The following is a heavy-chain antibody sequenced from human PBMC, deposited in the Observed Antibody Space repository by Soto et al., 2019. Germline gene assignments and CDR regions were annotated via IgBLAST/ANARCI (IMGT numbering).Heavy chain of an antibody. CDR2: IIPILGIA. CDR1: GGTFSSYT. J-gene: IGHJ4*02. D-gene: IGHD3-10*01. Sequence: SVKVSCKASGGTFSSYTISWVRQAPGQGLEWMGRIIPILGIANYAQKFQGRVTITADKSTSTAYMELSSLRSEDTAVYYCARATYYYGSGSYPFDYWGQGTLVTVSS. CDR3: ARATYYYGSGSYPFDY. V-gene: IGHV1-69*02.